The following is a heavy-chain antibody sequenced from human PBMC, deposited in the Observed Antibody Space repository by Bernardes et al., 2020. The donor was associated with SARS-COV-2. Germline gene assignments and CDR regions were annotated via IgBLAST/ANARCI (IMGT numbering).Heavy chain of an antibody. CDR2: ISYNGNT. Sequence: SETLSLTCTVSGGSISSSPYNWGWIRQSPGKGLDWIGSISYNGNTYYNPSLKSRVTISRDTSKNQFSLRLSSVTAADTALYYCAGQDFVVIPAIIPNWFAPWGQGTLVTVSS. V-gene: IGHV4-39*07. J-gene: IGHJ5*02. CDR1: GGSISSSPYN. CDR3: AGQDFVVIPAIIPNWFAP. D-gene: IGHD2-2*02.